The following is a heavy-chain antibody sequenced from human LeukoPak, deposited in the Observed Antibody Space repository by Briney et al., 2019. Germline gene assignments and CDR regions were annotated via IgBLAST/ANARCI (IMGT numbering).Heavy chain of an antibody. CDR1: GFTFSTYS. CDR3: ARDLQIAARQGSFFDF. J-gene: IGHJ4*02. CDR2: ISSSSTTI. Sequence: GGSLRLSCAASGFTFSTYSMNWVRQAPGKGLEWVSYISSSSTTIYYADSVKGRFTISRDNAKNSLYLQMDSLRAEDTAVYYCARDLQIAARQGSFFDFWGQGTLVTVSS. D-gene: IGHD6-6*01. V-gene: IGHV3-48*01.